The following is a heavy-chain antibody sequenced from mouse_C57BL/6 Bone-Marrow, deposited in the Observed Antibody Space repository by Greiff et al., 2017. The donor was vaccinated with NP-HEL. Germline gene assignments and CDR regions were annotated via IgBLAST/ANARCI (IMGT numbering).Heavy chain of an antibody. V-gene: IGHV1-64*01. J-gene: IGHJ2*01. CDR1: GYTFTSYW. CDR2: IHPNSGST. D-gene: IGHD4-1*01. CDR3: APLTGTGIYYFDY. Sequence: QVHVKQPGAELVKPGASVNLSCKASGYTFTSYWMHWVKQRPGQGLEWIGMIHPNSGSTNYNEKFKSKATLTVDKSSSTAYMQLSSLTSEDSAVYYCAPLTGTGIYYFDYWGQGTTLTVSS.